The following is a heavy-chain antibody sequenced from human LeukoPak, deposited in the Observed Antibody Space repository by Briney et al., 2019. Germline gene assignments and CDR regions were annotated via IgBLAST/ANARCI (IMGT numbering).Heavy chain of an antibody. CDR2: IWYDGSNK. CDR3: AREGALNWFDP. CDR1: GFTFSSYS. Sequence: QPGGSLRLSCAASGFTFSSYSMNWVRQAPGKGLEWVAVIWYDGSNKYYADSVKGRFTISRDNSKNTLYLQMNSLRAEDTAVYYCAREGALNWFDPWGQGTLVTVSS. V-gene: IGHV3-33*08. J-gene: IGHJ5*02.